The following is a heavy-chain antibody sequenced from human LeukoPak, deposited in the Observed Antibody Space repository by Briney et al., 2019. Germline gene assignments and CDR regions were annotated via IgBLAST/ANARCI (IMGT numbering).Heavy chain of an antibody. D-gene: IGHD6-13*01. CDR3: ARGLRRMGSSSSFFQH. J-gene: IGHJ1*01. CDR1: GGSFSGYY. V-gene: IGHV4-34*01. Sequence: SETLSLTCAVYGGSFSGYYWSWIRQPPGRGLEWIGEINHSGSTNYNPSLKSRVTISVDTSKNQFSLKLSSVTAADTAVYYCARGLRRMGSSSSFFQHWGQGTLVTVSS. CDR2: INHSGST.